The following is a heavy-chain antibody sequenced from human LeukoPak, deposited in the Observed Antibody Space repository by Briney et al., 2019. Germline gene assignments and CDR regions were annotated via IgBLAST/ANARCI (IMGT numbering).Heavy chain of an antibody. V-gene: IGHV3-48*01. J-gene: IGHJ3*02. CDR2: ISSSSSTI. CDR1: GFTFSSYS. CDR3: ARELPRRNIAAATSDAFDI. Sequence: PGGSLRLSCAASGFTFSSYSMNWVRQAPGKGLEWVSYISSSSSTIYYADSVKGRFTISRDNAKNSLYLQMNSLRAEDTAVYYCARELPRRNIAAATSDAFDIWGQGTMVTVSS. D-gene: IGHD6-13*01.